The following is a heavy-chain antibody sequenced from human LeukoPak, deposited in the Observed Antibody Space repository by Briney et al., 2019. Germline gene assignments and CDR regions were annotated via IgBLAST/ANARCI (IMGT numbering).Heavy chain of an antibody. V-gene: IGHV3-23*01. D-gene: IGHD6-13*01. CDR3: AKYHGRAAAGDY. Sequence: GGSLRLSCAASGFTFIRYAMSWVRQAAGKGLEWVSAISGSGGSTYYADSVKGRFTISRDNSKHTLYLQMNSLSAEDTAVYYCAKYHGRAAAGDYLGQGTMVIVSS. CDR1: GFTFIRYA. CDR2: ISGSGGST. J-gene: IGHJ4*02.